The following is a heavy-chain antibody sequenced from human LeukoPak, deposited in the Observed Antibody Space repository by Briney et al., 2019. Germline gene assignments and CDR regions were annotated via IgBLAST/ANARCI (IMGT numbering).Heavy chain of an antibody. CDR3: AKDPQGYCSSGRCYCPDY. CDR1: GFTFGSYG. D-gene: IGHD2-15*01. Sequence: GGSLRLSCAASGFTFGSYGMHWVRQAPGKGLEGVAVISYDESNKYYADSMKGRFTISRDNSKNTALLLMNSLRAEVTAVYYRAKDPQGYCSSGRCYCPDYWGKGHLVPVPS. CDR2: ISYDESNK. V-gene: IGHV3-30*18. J-gene: IGHJ4*02.